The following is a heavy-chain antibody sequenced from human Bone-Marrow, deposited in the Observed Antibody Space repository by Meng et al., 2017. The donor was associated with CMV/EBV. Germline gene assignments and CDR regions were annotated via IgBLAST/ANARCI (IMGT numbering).Heavy chain of an antibody. CDR2: IIPILGIA. J-gene: IGHJ5*02. CDR1: GYTFTSYG. V-gene: IGHV1-69*10. D-gene: IGHD1-1*01. CDR3: ATVKRGTRWFDP. Sequence: SVKVSCKASGYTFTSYGISWVRQAPGQGLEWMGGIIPILGIANYAQKFQGRVTMTEDTSTDTAYMELSSLRSEDTAVYYCATVKRGTRWFDPWGRGTLVTVSS.